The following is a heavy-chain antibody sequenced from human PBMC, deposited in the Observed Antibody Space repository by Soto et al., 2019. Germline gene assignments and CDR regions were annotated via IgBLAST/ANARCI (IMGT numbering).Heavy chain of an antibody. CDR3: ARNLAVYDYVWGSYRYWYSFDY. V-gene: IGHV4-34*01. CDR1: GGSFSGYY. Sequence: PSETLSLTCAVYGGSFSGYYWSWIRQPPGKGLEWIGEINHSGSTNYNPSLKSRVTISVDTSKNQFSLKLSSVTAADTAVYYCARNLAVYDYVWGSYRYWYSFDYRGQGTLVTVSS. CDR2: INHSGST. J-gene: IGHJ4*02. D-gene: IGHD3-16*02.